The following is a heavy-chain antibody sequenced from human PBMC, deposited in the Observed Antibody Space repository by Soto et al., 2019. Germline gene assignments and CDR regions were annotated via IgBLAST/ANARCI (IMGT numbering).Heavy chain of an antibody. J-gene: IGHJ4*02. CDR3: AKRAQYCSRTSCYYFDY. V-gene: IGHV3-23*01. Sequence: GGSLRLSGAASGFTFSSYAMSWVRQAPGKGLEWVSAISGSGGSTYYADSVKGRFTISRENSKNTLYLQMNSLRAEDTAVYYCAKRAQYCSRTSCYYFDYWCQGTLVTVSS. D-gene: IGHD2-2*01. CDR1: GFTFSSYA. CDR2: ISGSGGST.